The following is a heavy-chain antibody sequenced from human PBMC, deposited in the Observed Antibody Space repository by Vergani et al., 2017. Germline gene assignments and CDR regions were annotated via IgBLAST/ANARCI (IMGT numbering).Heavy chain of an antibody. D-gene: IGHD2-21*01. J-gene: IGHJ4*02. Sequence: QVQLQESGPGLVKPSETLSLTRTFSGGSISSYYLSRVRQPAGKGLEWIGRIYTRWSTNYNPHLKSRVTMSVDTSKNQSSLKLSSVTAADTAVYYCATSYGGGDCYDDYWGQGTLVTVSS. CDR2: IYTRWST. CDR1: GGSISSYY. V-gene: IGHV4-4*07. CDR3: ATSYGGGDCYDDY.